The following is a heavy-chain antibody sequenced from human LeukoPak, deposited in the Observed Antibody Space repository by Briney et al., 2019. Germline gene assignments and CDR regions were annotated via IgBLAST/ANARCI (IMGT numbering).Heavy chain of an antibody. CDR1: GYTFTSYY. D-gene: IGHD3-16*01. Sequence: GASVKVSCKASGYTFTSYYMHWVRQAPGQGLEWMGIINPSCGSTSYAQKFQGRVTMTRDTSTSTVYMELSSLRSEDTAVYYCARVGVGNWFDPWGQGTLVTVSS. V-gene: IGHV1-46*01. CDR3: ARVGVGNWFDP. J-gene: IGHJ5*02. CDR2: INPSCGST.